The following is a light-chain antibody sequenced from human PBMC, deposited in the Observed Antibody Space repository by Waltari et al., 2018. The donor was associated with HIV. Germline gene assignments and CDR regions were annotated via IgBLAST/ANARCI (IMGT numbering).Light chain of an antibody. CDR3: SSYAGSNNRWV. CDR2: EVS. CDR1: SSDVGGYNY. V-gene: IGLV2-8*01. Sequence: QSAMTQPPSASASPGQSVTISCTGTSSDVGGYNYVSWYQHHPGKAPKLMIYEVSKRPSGVPDRFSGSKSGSTASLTVSGLQAEDEADYYCSSYAGSNNRWVFGGGTKLTAL. J-gene: IGLJ3*02.